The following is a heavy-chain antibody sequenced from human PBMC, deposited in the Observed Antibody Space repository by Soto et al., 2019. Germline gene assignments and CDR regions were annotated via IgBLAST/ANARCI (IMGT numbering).Heavy chain of an antibody. J-gene: IGHJ6*03. CDR3: ARSTYYYYYYMDV. V-gene: IGHV4-39*01. CDR2: IYYSGST. CDR1: GGSISSSSYY. Sequence: SETLSLTCTVSGGSISSSSYYWGWIRQPPGKGLEWIGSIYYSGSTYYNPSLKSRVTISVDTSKNQFSLKLSSVTAADTAVYYCARSTYYYYYYMDVWGKGTTVTVSS.